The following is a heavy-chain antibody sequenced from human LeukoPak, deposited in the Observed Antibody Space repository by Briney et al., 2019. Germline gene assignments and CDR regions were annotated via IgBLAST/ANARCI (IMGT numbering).Heavy chain of an antibody. V-gene: IGHV3-7*01. CDR3: AGYTTAGYSSGWYGPSFDY. Sequence: GGSLRLSCAASGFTFSSYWMNWVRQAPGKGLEWVANIKQDGSEKYYVDSVKGRFTISRDNAKNSLYLQMNSLRAEDTAVYYCAGYTTAGYSSGWYGPSFDYWGQGTLVTVSS. D-gene: IGHD6-19*01. CDR2: IKQDGSEK. J-gene: IGHJ4*02. CDR1: GFTFSSYW.